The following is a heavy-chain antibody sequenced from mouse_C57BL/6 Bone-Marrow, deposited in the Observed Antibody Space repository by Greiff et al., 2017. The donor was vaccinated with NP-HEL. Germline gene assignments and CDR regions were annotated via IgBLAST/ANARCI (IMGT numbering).Heavy chain of an antibody. D-gene: IGHD1-1*01. CDR3: ARYTYGSSYARFAY. V-gene: IGHV1-50*01. J-gene: IGHJ3*01. CDR1: GYTFTSYW. Sequence: QVQLQQPGAELVKPGASVKLSCKASGYTFTSYWMQWVKQRPGQGLEWIGEIDPSDSYTNYNQKFKGKATLTVDTSSSTAYMQLSSLTSEDSAVYYCARYTYGSSYARFAYWGQGTLVTVSA. CDR2: IDPSDSYT.